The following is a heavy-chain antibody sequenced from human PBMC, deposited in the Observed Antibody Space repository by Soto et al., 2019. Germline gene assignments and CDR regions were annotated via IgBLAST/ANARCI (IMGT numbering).Heavy chain of an antibody. CDR3: AQEKGATMGYYYYGMDV. CDR1: GVTFSSYG. V-gene: IGHV3-30*18. J-gene: IGHJ6*02. CDR2: ISYDGSNK. D-gene: IGHD5-12*01. Sequence: QVQLVESGGGVVQPGRSLRLSCAASGVTFSSYGMHWVRQAPGKGLEWVAVISYDGSNKYYADSVKSRFTISRDNSKIMLYLQMNSLRAEDTAVYYCAQEKGATMGYYYYGMDVWGQGTTVTVSS.